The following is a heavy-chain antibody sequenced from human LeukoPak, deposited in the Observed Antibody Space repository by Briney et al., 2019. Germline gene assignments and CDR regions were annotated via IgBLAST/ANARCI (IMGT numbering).Heavy chain of an antibody. Sequence: GGSLRLSCAASGFAFSNFAMSWVRQAPGKGLEWVSAMSGSGYYTYYVESVKGRFTISRDNSKNTLYLHMNSLRADDTAIYYCAKMEGQRLYDYCMDVWGRGTTVTVSS. V-gene: IGHV3-23*01. J-gene: IGHJ6*03. CDR1: GFAFSNFA. CDR2: MSGSGYYT. D-gene: IGHD3-3*01. CDR3: AKMEGQRLYDYCMDV.